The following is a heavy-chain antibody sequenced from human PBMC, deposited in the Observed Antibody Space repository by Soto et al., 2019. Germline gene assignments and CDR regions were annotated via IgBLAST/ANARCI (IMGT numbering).Heavy chain of an antibody. V-gene: IGHV1-18*01. D-gene: IGHD3-10*01. CDR2: ISAYNGNT. CDR3: ARVRRERITMVRGVSSNLYYFDY. Sequence: ASVKVSCKASGYTFTSYGISWVRQAPGQGLEWMGWISAYNGNTNYAQKLQGRVTMTTDTSTSTAYMELRSLRSDDTAVYYCARVRRERITMVRGVSSNLYYFDYWGQGTLVTVSS. J-gene: IGHJ4*02. CDR1: GYTFTSYG.